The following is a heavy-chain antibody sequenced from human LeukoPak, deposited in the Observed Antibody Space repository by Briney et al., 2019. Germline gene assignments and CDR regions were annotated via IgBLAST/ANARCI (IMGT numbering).Heavy chain of an antibody. CDR3: VSGAAGAFDI. CDR2: IKPNSGGT. V-gene: IGHV1-2*02. J-gene: IGHJ3*02. D-gene: IGHD1-26*01. Sequence: VASVKVSCKASGYTFTGHSMYWVRQAPGQGLEWMGWIKPNSGGTNYAQKFQGRVTMTRDTSISTAYMELSRLRSDDTAVYYCVSGAAGAFDIWGQGTMVTVSS. CDR1: GYTFTGHS.